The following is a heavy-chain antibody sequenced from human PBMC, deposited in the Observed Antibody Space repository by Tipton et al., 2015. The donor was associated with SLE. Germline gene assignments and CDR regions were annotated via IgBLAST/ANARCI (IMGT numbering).Heavy chain of an antibody. J-gene: IGHJ4*02. Sequence: SLRLSCTASGFAFGDFALGWVRHASGKGLEWVGFIRSQSYGGTAEYAASVKDRFTISRDDSKSVGYLQMDSLRSEDTGVYYCISEESWGQGTQVTVSA. V-gene: IGHV3-49*04. CDR1: GFAFGDFA. CDR2: IRSQSYGGTA. CDR3: ISEES.